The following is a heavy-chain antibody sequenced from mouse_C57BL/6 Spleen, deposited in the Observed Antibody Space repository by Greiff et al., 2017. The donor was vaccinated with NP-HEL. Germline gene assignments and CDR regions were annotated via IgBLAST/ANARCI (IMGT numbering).Heavy chain of an antibody. J-gene: IGHJ2*01. D-gene: IGHD2-1*01. Sequence: EVKLVESGGDLVKPGGSLKLSCAASGFTFSSYGMSWVRQTPDKRLEWVATISSGGSYTYYPDSVKGRFTISRDNAKNTLYLQMSSLKSEDKAMCYCASHLNGNLSYFAYGGKGTPLPFSS. CDR2: ISSGGSYT. V-gene: IGHV5-6*01. CDR1: GFTFSSYG. CDR3: ASHLNGNLSYFAY.